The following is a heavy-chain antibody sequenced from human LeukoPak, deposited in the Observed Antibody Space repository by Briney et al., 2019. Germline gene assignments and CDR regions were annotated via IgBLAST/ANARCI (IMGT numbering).Heavy chain of an antibody. J-gene: IGHJ3*02. CDR1: GGSISSNY. D-gene: IGHD3-22*01. CDR2: IYYSGGN. V-gene: IGHV4-59*01. Sequence: SETLSLTCTVSGGSISSNYWSWIRHPPGQGLEWIGYIYYSGGNNYNPSLKSRVTISRGTSKNQFSLKLSSVTAADTAVYYCARTVIGGFDIWGQGTLVTVSS. CDR3: ARTVIGGFDI.